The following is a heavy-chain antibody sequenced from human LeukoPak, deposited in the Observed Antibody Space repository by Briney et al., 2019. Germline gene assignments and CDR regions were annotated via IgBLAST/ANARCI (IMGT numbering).Heavy chain of an antibody. CDR1: GYTFTSHY. CDR3: ARDRGHTMIDNLPFDAFDI. D-gene: IGHD3-22*01. CDR2: INPSGGST. J-gene: IGHJ3*02. Sequence: GASVKVSCKASGYTFTSHYMHWVRQAPGQGLEWMGIINPSGGSTSYAQKFQGRVTMTRDTSTSTVYMELSSLRSEDTAVYYCARDRGHTMIDNLPFDAFDIWRQGTMVTVSS. V-gene: IGHV1-46*01.